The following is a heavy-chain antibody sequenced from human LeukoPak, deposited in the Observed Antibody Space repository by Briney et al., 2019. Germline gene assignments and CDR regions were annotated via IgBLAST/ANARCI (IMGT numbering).Heavy chain of an antibody. J-gene: IGHJ6*03. CDR3: ANGYGSGIYYYYFYMDV. CDR1: GFTFSSHA. CDR2: ISGSGGGT. V-gene: IGHV3-23*01. D-gene: IGHD3-10*01. Sequence: GGSLRLSCAASGFTFSSHAMSWVRRTPGKGLEWVSIISGSGGGTYYADSVKGRFTISRDNSKNTLDLQMNSLRAEDTAVYYCANGYGSGIYYYYFYMDVWGKGTTVTVSS.